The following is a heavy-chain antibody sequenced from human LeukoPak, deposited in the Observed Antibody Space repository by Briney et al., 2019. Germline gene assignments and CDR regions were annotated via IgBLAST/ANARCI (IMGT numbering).Heavy chain of an antibody. D-gene: IGHD6-13*01. Sequence: SXTLSLTCTVSGGSISSGSYYWSWIRQPAGKGLEWIGRIYTSGSTNYNPSLKSRVTISVDTSKNQFSLKLSSVTAADTAVCYCARMGIADDYWGQGTLVTVS. J-gene: IGHJ4*02. V-gene: IGHV4-61*02. CDR2: IYTSGST. CDR3: ARMGIADDY. CDR1: GGSISSGSYY.